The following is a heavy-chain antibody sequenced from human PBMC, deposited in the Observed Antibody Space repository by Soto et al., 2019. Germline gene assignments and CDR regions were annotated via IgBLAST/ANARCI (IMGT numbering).Heavy chain of an antibody. CDR2: IWSDGSDE. D-gene: IGHD2-2*01. Sequence: QVQLVESGGGVVQPGRSLRLSCAASEFTFSRYGMHWVRQAPGKGLEWVAVIWSDGSDEYYVDSVKGRFTISRDNSKNTLYLQMNSLRAEDTAVYYCARDKNYCISTSCHSTSPFDYWGPGTLVTVSS. V-gene: IGHV3-33*01. CDR3: ARDKNYCISTSCHSTSPFDY. J-gene: IGHJ4*02. CDR1: EFTFSRYG.